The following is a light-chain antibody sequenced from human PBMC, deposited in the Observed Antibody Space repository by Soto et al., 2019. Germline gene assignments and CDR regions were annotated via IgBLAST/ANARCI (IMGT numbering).Light chain of an antibody. Sequence: DIQLTQSPSFLSASVGDRVSITCRASQDISTYLAWYQQKPGQAPKVLIYGASTLRSGVPSRFSGSGSGTEFTLTISSLQPEDFATYHCQQGKSNPRTFGQGTKLESK. CDR3: QQGKSNPRT. CDR2: GAS. J-gene: IGKJ2*01. V-gene: IGKV1-9*01. CDR1: QDISTY.